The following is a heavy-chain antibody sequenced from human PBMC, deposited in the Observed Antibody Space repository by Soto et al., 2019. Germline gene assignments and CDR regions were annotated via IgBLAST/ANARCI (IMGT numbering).Heavy chain of an antibody. D-gene: IGHD6-6*01. CDR2: IYYSGST. CDR3: ARPLRSSSSGRYFDY. Sequence: SETLSLTCTVSGGSISSSSYYWGWIRQPPGKGLEWIGSIYYSGSTYYNPSLKSRVTMSVDTSKNQFSLNLSSVTAADTAVYYCARPLRSSSSGRYFDYWGQGTLVTVSS. J-gene: IGHJ4*02. CDR1: GGSISSSSYY. V-gene: IGHV4-39*01.